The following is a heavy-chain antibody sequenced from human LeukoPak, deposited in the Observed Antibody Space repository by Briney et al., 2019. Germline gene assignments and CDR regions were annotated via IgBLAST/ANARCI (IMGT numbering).Heavy chain of an antibody. CDR2: IWYDGSNK. CDR3: AKGQYYYDSRGPFDY. D-gene: IGHD3-22*01. V-gene: IGHV3-33*06. CDR1: GFTLSRYW. Sequence: GGSLRLSCAASGFTLSRYWMSWLRQAPGKGLEWVAVIWYDGSNKYYADSVKGRFTISRDNSKNTLYLQMNSLRAEDTAVYYCAKGQYYYDSRGPFDYWGQGTLVTVSS. J-gene: IGHJ4*02.